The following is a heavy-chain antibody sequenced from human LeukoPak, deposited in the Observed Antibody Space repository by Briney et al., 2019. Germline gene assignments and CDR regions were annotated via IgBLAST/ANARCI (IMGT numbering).Heavy chain of an antibody. J-gene: IGHJ5*02. CDR3: AREPGWGNYDFWSGTYWFDP. V-gene: IGHV1-2*02. D-gene: IGHD3-3*01. CDR2: INPNSGGT. CDR1: GYTFTGYY. Sequence: ASVKVSCKASGYTFTGYYMHWVRQAPGQGLEWMGWINPNSGGTNYAQKFQGRVTMTRDTSISTAYMELSRLRSDDTAVYYCAREPGWGNYDFWSGTYWFDPWGQGTLVTVSS.